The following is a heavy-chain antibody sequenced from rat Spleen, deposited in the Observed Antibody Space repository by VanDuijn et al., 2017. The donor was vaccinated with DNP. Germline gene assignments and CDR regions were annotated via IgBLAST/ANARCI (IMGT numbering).Heavy chain of an antibody. D-gene: IGHD1-4*01. CDR1: GFSLTRYK. V-gene: IGHV2-41*01. Sequence: QVQLKESGPDLVQPSQTLSLTCTVAGFSLTRYKVHWVRQSPGKGLEWMGVVWNPGNKRYNSALKSRLSINMDTSKSQVFLKMNSLQTEDTATYYCARRDGYNGVFDYWGQGVMVTVSS. CDR2: VWNPGNK. J-gene: IGHJ2*01. CDR3: ARRDGYNGVFDY.